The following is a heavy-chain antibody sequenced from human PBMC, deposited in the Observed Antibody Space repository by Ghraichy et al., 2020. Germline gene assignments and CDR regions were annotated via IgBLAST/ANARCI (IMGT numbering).Heavy chain of an antibody. V-gene: IGHV4-59*01. J-gene: IGHJ2*01. CDR3: ARAPSSWPHYWYFDL. Sequence: ETLSLTCTVSGGSISSYYWSWIRQPPGKGLEWIGYIYYSGSTNYNPSLKSRVTISVDTSKNQFSLKLSSVTAADTAVYYCARAPSSWPHYWYFDLWGRGTLVTVSS. D-gene: IGHD6-13*01. CDR2: IYYSGST. CDR1: GGSISSYY.